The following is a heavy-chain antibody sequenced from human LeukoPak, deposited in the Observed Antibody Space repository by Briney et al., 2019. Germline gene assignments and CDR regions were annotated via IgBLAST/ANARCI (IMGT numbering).Heavy chain of an antibody. CDR2: IYTSGST. CDR1: GGSISSYY. J-gene: IGHJ5*02. Sequence: SETLSLTCTVSGGSISSYYWSWIRQSAGKGLEWIGRIYTSGSTNYNPSLKSRVTMSVDTSKNQFSLKLSSVTAADTAVYYCARDLGFSSSWYVSYWFDPWGQGTLVTVSS. V-gene: IGHV4-4*07. CDR3: ARDLGFSSSWYVSYWFDP. D-gene: IGHD6-13*01.